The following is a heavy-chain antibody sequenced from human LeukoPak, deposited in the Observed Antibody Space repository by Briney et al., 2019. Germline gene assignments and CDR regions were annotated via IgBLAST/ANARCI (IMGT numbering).Heavy chain of an antibody. Sequence: SETLSLTCAVYGGSLSGYFLSWVRQPPGKGPEWIEEMSQSGSTNSNPSLKSRVTVSVDTSKNQLSLKLSSVTAADTAVYYCARYLGGGIFDLWGQGTVVTVSA. CDR2: MSQSGST. J-gene: IGHJ3*01. CDR3: ARYLGGGIFDL. D-gene: IGHD3-16*01. CDR1: GGSLSGYF. V-gene: IGHV4-34*01.